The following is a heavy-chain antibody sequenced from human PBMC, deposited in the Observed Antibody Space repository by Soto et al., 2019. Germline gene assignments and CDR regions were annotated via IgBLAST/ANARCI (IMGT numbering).Heavy chain of an antibody. CDR1: GFSFGGYA. J-gene: IGHJ6*02. V-gene: IGHV3-23*01. CDR3: ARGGRLSGMDV. Sequence: PGGSLRLSCAGSGFSFGGYAMSWVRQAPGKGLGWVSGISGGGTSTYYADSVKGRFTISRDSSMVYLQMNSLRAEDTAVYYCARGGRLSGMDVWGRGTTVTVSS. CDR2: ISGGGTST.